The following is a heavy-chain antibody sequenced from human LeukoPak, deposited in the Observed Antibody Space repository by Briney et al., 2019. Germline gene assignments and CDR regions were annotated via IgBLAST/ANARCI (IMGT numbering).Heavy chain of an antibody. D-gene: IGHD3-22*01. Sequence: SWGSLRLPCEVSGITLSNYGMSWVRQAPGKGLEWVAGISGSGGGTNYADTVKGRSTISRDNSKNTLYLQMNSLRAEDTAVYFCAKRGVVIRVILVGFHKEAYYFDSWGQGALVTVSS. CDR2: ISGSGGGT. CDR3: AKRGVVIRVILVGFHKEAYYFDS. CDR1: GITLSNYG. J-gene: IGHJ4*02. V-gene: IGHV3-23*01.